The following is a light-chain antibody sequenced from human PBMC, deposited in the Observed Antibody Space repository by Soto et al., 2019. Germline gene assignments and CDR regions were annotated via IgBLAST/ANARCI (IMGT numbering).Light chain of an antibody. CDR1: SSNIGSNT. CDR3: AAWDDSLNGYV. V-gene: IGLV1-44*01. Sequence: QSVLTQPPSASGTPGQRVTISCSGSSSNIGSNTVNWYQQLPGTAPKLLIYSNNQRPSGVPDRFSGSKSGTSAPLAISGLQSEDEADYSCAAWDDSLNGYVFGTGTKVTVL. CDR2: SNN. J-gene: IGLJ1*01.